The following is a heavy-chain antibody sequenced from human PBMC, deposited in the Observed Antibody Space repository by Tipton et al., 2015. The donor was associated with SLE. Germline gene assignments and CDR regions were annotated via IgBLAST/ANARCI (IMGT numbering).Heavy chain of an antibody. CDR2: LFHGGNT. CDR1: GYSISIGIY. CDR3: ARQLYSSSGFFDS. J-gene: IGHJ4*02. V-gene: IGHV4-38-2*01. Sequence: TLSLTCAVSGYSISIGIYLGWLRQPPGKGLAGIGSLFHGGNTYYNPSLKSRVTISTDTSKNQFSLRLNSVAAADTATYYCARQLYSSSGFFDSWGQGTLVTVSS. D-gene: IGHD6-6*01.